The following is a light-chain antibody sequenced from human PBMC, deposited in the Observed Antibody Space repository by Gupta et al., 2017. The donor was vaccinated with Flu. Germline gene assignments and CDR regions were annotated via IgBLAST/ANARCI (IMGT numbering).Light chain of an antibody. V-gene: IGLV3-21*02. Sequence: SYVLTQPPSVSVAPGQTARITCGGHNIGSKSVQWYRRKQGQAPVLVVYGDSNRPSGIPERFSGSNSGNMATLTISRVEAGDEADYYCQVWDSNSACVFGGGTKVTVI. CDR1: NIGSKS. CDR3: QVWDSNSACV. J-gene: IGLJ2*01. CDR2: GDS.